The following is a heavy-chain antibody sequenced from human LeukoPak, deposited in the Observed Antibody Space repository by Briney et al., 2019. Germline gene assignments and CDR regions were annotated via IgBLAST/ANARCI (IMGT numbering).Heavy chain of an antibody. V-gene: IGHV3-9*01. CDR2: ISWNSGSI. J-gene: IGHJ5*02. CDR3: AKAGYSSSWYSSRWFDP. CDR1: GFTFGDYA. Sequence: GGSLRLSCAASGFTFGDYAMHWVRQAPGKGLEWVSGISWNSGSIGYADSVKGRFTISRDNAKNSLYLQMNSLRAEDTALYYCAKAGYSSSWYSSRWFDPWGQGTLVTVSS. D-gene: IGHD6-13*01.